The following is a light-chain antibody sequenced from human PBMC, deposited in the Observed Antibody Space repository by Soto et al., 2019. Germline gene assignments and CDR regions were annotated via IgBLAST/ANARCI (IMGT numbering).Light chain of an antibody. CDR2: AAS. V-gene: IGKV1-39*01. CDR1: ESIRNY. CDR3: QRTYSTPT. J-gene: IGKJ1*01. Sequence: DIQMTQSPSSLFASLGDRVTITCRVSESIRNYLNWYPQTPGKAPELLIFAASSSQSGVPSRFSGSGSGTDFTLTISSLQREDFATYFCQRTYSTPTFGQGTKVDIK.